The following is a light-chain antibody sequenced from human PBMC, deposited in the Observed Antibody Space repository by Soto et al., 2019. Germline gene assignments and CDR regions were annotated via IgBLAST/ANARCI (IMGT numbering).Light chain of an antibody. CDR1: QSVLYNSDNKNY. V-gene: IGKV4-1*01. Sequence: DIVMTQSPDSLAVSLGERATINCKSSQSVLYNSDNKNYLARYQQTAGQPPKLLIYWASTRDSGVPDRFSGSGSGADFTLTINNLQAEDVAVYYCQQYYTTLSFGGGTKVEIK. J-gene: IGKJ4*01. CDR2: WAS. CDR3: QQYYTTLS.